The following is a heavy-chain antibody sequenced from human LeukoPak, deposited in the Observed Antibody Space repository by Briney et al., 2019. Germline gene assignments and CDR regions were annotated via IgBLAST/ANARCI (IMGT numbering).Heavy chain of an antibody. D-gene: IGHD3-3*01. CDR2: IYYSGNS. V-gene: IGHV4-59*11. Sequence: SETPSLTCTVPGGSISSHYWSWIRQPPGKGLEWIGYIYYSGNSKYNPSLKSRVTISVDTSKNQFSLKLSSVTAADTAVYYCARGYYDFFGSSYYYYLDVWGKGTTVTVSS. CDR3: ARGYYDFFGSSYYYYLDV. J-gene: IGHJ6*03. CDR1: GGSISSHY.